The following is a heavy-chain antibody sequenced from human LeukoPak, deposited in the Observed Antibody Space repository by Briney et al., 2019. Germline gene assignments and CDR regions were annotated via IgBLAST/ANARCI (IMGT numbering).Heavy chain of an antibody. CDR1: GFTFTNFG. CDR2: VSYGGTNK. Sequence: GRSLRLSCAASGFTFTNFGMHWVRQTPGRGLEWVALVSYGGTNKYYTPSVKGRFTISRDNSKNTVYLQMNSLRAEDTAVYYCARGGSYDSSGYPAGDYWGQGTLVTVSS. V-gene: IGHV3-30*03. CDR3: ARGGSYDSSGYPAGDY. J-gene: IGHJ4*02. D-gene: IGHD3-22*01.